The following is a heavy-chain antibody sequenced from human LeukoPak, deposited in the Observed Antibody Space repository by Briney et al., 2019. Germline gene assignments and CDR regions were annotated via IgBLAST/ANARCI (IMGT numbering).Heavy chain of an antibody. CDR3: ARDHDWGVDY. Sequence: ASVKVSCKASGFTFTDHYMHWVRQAPGQGLEWMGWINGKRGNTNYAQNFQDRVTMTRDTSTSTVYMELSRLTVDDTAVYYCARDHDWGVDYWGQGTLVTVSS. J-gene: IGHJ4*02. CDR1: GFTFTDHY. V-gene: IGHV1-2*02. CDR2: INGKRGNT. D-gene: IGHD7-27*01.